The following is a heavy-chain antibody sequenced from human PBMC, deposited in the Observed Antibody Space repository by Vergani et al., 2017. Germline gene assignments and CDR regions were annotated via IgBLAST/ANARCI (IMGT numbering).Heavy chain of an antibody. J-gene: IGHJ5*02. Sequence: QVQLVQSGAEVKKPGASVKVSCKASGGTFSSYVISWVRQAPGQGLEWMGGIIPIFGTANYAQKFQGRVTITADESTSTAYMELCSLRSEDTAVYYCAGEEAEGQLVISTWSQGTLVTVSS. CDR3: AGEEAEGQLVIST. D-gene: IGHD6-6*01. CDR1: GGTFSSYV. CDR2: IIPIFGTA. V-gene: IGHV1-69*01.